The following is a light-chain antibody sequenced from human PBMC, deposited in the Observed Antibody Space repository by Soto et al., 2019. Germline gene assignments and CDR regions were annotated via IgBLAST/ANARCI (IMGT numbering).Light chain of an antibody. CDR2: GAS. V-gene: IGKV3D-15*01. J-gene: IGKJ1*01. CDR1: QSVSGN. Sequence: EIVMTQSPATLSVSPGERATLSCRASQSVSGNLAWYQQKPGQAPRLIIYGASTRATGIPARFSGSGSGTEFTLTISSLQYEDFEVYYCQQYNNWPPTFDQGTKVEIK. CDR3: QQYNNWPPT.